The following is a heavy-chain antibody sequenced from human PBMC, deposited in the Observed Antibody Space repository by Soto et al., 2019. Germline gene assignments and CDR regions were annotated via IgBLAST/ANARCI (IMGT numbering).Heavy chain of an antibody. CDR1: GFTFGDYA. J-gene: IGHJ6*02. Sequence: GGSLRLSCTASGFTFGDYAMSWFRQAPGKGLEWVGFIRSKAYGGTTEYAASVKGRFTISRDDSKSIAYLQMNSLKTEDTAVYYCTRDYRGDEYDFWSGSYYYYYGMDVWGQGTTVTVSS. D-gene: IGHD3-3*01. V-gene: IGHV3-49*03. CDR2: IRSKAYGGTT. CDR3: TRDYRGDEYDFWSGSYYYYYGMDV.